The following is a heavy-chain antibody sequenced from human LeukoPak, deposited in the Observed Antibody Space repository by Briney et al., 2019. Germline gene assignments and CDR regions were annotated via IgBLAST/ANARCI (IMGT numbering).Heavy chain of an antibody. Sequence: GGSLSLSCAASGFIFSSYALSWVRQAPGTGLEWVSIISSSGGTTFYADSVKGRFTISRDNSKNTLYLQMTSLRADDTAVYYCAKGMTTVTRHLDYWGQGTLVTVSS. V-gene: IGHV3-23*01. CDR2: ISSSGGTT. CDR1: GFIFSSYA. CDR3: AKGMTTVTRHLDY. J-gene: IGHJ4*02. D-gene: IGHD4-17*01.